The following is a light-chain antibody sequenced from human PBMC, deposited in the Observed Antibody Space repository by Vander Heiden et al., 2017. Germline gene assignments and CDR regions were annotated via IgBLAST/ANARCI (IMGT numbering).Light chain of an antibody. Sequence: QSALTQPASVSGSLGQSITISCTGTSRDVGGYNYVSWYQQHPGKAPKLMIYEVSKRPAGVANRFSGSKSGNTASLTISGLQAEDEADYYCSSYTSSSTRVFGTGTKVTVL. CDR2: EVS. J-gene: IGLJ1*01. V-gene: IGLV2-14*01. CDR1: SRDVGGYNY. CDR3: SSYTSSSTRV.